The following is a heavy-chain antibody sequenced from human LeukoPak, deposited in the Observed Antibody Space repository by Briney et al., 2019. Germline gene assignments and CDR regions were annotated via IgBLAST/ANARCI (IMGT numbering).Heavy chain of an antibody. CDR3: ARRGSSSGSPGYFDY. CDR2: ISYDGSNK. CDR1: GFTFSSYG. J-gene: IGHJ4*02. V-gene: IGHV3-30*03. Sequence: PGGSLRLSCAASGFTFSSYGMHWVRQAPGKGLEWVAVISYDGSNKYYADSVKGRFTISRDNSKNTLYLQMNSLRAEDTAVYYCARRGSSSGSPGYFDYWGQGTLVTVSS. D-gene: IGHD3-22*01.